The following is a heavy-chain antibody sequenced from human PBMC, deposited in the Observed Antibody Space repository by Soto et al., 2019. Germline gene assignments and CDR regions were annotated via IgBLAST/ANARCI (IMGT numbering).Heavy chain of an antibody. CDR3: ARVAY. CDR1: GFTFSRVS. V-gene: IGHV3-21*01. Sequence: GGSLRLSCEASGFTFSRVSINWVRQVPGKGLEWVASISSGSSDTWHAGSVKGRFIISRDNAQNSQFLQMNTLRPEDTAMYYCARVAYWGPGTQVTVSS. J-gene: IGHJ4*02. CDR2: ISSGSSDT.